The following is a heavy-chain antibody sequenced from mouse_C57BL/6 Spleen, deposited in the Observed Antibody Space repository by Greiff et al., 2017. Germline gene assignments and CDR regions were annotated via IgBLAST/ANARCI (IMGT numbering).Heavy chain of an antibody. CDR3: ESYYYGSSYYFDY. CDR2: INPSRGYT. V-gene: IGHV1-4*01. D-gene: IGHD1-1*01. J-gene: IGHJ2*01. CDR1: GYTFTSYT. Sequence: QLQQSGAELARPGASVKMSCKASGYTFTSYTMHWVKQRPGQGLEWIGYINPSRGYTKYNQKFKDKATLTADKSSSTSYMQLSSLPSEDSAVYYCESYYYGSSYYFDYWGQGTTLTVSS.